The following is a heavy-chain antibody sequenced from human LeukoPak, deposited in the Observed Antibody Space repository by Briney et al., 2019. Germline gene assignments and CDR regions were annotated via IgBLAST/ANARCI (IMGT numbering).Heavy chain of an antibody. CDR1: GFTFSSYG. Sequence: PGGSLRLSCAASGFTFSSYGVNWVRQAPGKGLEWVSPISSGDKIYYEGSVKGRFTMSRDDAKNSLYLQMNSLRAEDTAVYYCARDQDGGKYYYESSGYSHWGQGILVTVSS. CDR3: ARDQDGGKYYYESSGYSH. D-gene: IGHD3-22*01. CDR2: ISSGDKI. J-gene: IGHJ4*02. V-gene: IGHV3-21*01.